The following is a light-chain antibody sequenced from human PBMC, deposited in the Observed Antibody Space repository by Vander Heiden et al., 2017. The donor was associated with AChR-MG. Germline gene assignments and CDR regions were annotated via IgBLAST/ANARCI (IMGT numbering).Light chain of an antibody. CDR1: SSNIGTNN. J-gene: IGLJ3*02. CDR3: ASWDDSLNAWV. V-gene: IGLV1-44*01. Sequence: QSVLTQPPSASGTHGQRVTISCSGSSSNIGTNNLNWYQQLPVTAPKLLIYSYSQRPSGVPDRFSASKSGTSAALAISGLQSEDEADYYCASWDDSLNAWVFGGGTKLTVL. CDR2: SYS.